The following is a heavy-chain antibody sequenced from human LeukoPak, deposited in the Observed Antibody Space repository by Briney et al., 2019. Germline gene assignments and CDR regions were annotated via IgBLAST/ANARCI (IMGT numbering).Heavy chain of an antibody. CDR3: ARSGPQIAAARWYFDL. CDR1: SASITSSNYY. J-gene: IGHJ2*01. Sequence: PSETLSLTCSVSSASITSSNYYWGWIRQSPGKGLEWIGSIYYSGSTYYNPSLKSRVTISVDTSKNQFSLKLSSVTAADTAVYYCARSGPQIAAARWYFDLWGRGTLVTVSS. CDR2: IYYSGST. D-gene: IGHD6-13*01. V-gene: IGHV4-39*01.